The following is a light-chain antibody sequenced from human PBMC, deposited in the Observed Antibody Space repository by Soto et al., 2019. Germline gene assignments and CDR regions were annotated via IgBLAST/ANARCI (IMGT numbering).Light chain of an antibody. Sequence: EIVLTQSPATLSLSPGERATLSCRASQSVNTYLAWYQLKPGQAPRLLIYDASTQATGIPARFSGGGSGTEVTLTISSLEPEDFAVYFCQQRTDWPLYTFGQGTNLELK. V-gene: IGKV3-11*01. CDR1: QSVNTY. CDR3: QQRTDWPLYT. J-gene: IGKJ2*01. CDR2: DAS.